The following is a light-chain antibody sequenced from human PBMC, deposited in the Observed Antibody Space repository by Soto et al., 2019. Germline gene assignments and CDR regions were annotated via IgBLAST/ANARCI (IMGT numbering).Light chain of an antibody. V-gene: IGLV2-14*01. Sequence: QSALTQPASVSGSPGQSITISCTGTNNDVGGYNFVSWYRQDPGKAPKLMIYEVSNRPSGVSNRFSGSKSGNTASLTISGLQAADEAHYYCSSYTTSYSYVFGPGTKATI. J-gene: IGLJ1*01. CDR2: EVS. CDR1: NNDVGGYNF. CDR3: SSYTTSYSYV.